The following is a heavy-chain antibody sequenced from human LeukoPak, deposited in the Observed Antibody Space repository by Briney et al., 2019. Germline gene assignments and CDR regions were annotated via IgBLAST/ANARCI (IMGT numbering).Heavy chain of an antibody. J-gene: IGHJ5*02. CDR1: GYTFTRYY. CDR2: INPNSGGT. V-gene: IGHV1-2*04. CDR3: AREADTAMVP. Sequence: ASVKVSCKASGYTFTRYYMHWVRQAPGPGLEWMGWINPNSGGTNYAQKFQGWVTMTRDTSISTAYMELSRLRSDDTAVYYCAREADTAMVPWGQGTLVTVSS. D-gene: IGHD5-18*01.